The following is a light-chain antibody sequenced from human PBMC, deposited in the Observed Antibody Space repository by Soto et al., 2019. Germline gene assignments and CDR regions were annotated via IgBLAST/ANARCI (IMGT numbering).Light chain of an antibody. V-gene: IGLV1-44*01. Sequence: QPVLTQPPSASGTPGQRVTISCSGSSSNIGSNTVNWYQRLPGTAPKLLIYSNNQRPSGVPDRFSGSKSGTSASLAISGLQSEDEADYYCAAWDDSLNGWVFGGGTKLTVL. CDR2: SNN. CDR1: SSNIGSNT. J-gene: IGLJ3*02. CDR3: AAWDDSLNGWV.